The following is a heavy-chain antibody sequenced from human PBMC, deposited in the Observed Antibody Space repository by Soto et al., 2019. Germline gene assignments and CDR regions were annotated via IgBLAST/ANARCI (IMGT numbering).Heavy chain of an antibody. Sequence: EVQLLESGGDLVQPGGSLRLSCAASGFSFSSYSFTWVRQAPGKGLEWVAGISIGGDKTWHADSVKGRFTISRDNSKNTVYQQMKSLRVDDTAVYYCAKWYGYGDHWGQGTLVTVSS. CDR2: ISIGGDKT. CDR1: GFSFSSYS. V-gene: IGHV3-23*01. D-gene: IGHD5-18*01. J-gene: IGHJ5*02. CDR3: AKWYGYGDH.